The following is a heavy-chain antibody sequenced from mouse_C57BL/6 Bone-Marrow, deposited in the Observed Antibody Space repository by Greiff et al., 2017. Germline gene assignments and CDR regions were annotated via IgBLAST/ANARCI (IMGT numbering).Heavy chain of an antibody. CDR1: GYTFTDYY. D-gene: IGHD1-1*01. J-gene: IGHJ1*03. CDR2: INPYNGGT. Sequence: VQLKESGPVLVKPGASVKMSCKASGYTFTDYYMNWVKQSHGKSLEWIGVINPYNGGTSYNQKFKGKATLTVDKSSSTAYMELNSLTSEDSAVYYCARITTVVTDWYFEVWGTGTTVTVSS. CDR3: ARITTVVTDWYFEV. V-gene: IGHV1-19*01.